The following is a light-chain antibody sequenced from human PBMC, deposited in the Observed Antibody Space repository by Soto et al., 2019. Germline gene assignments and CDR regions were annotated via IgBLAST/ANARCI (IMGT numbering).Light chain of an antibody. Sequence: EIVLTQSPGTLSLSPGESATLSCRASQSVSSSYFTWYQQKPGQAPRLLIYAASNRATGIPDRFSGSGSGTDFTLTISRLEPEDFAVYYCQQYGSSPPSFGQGTKVDIK. CDR3: QQYGSSPPS. CDR2: AAS. CDR1: QSVSSSY. V-gene: IGKV3-20*01. J-gene: IGKJ1*01.